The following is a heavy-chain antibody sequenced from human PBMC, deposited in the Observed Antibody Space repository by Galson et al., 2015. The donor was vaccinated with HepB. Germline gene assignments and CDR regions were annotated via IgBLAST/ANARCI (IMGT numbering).Heavy chain of an antibody. CDR2: INPSGGST. Sequence: SVKVSCKASGYTFTSYYMHWVRQAPGQGLEWMGIINPSGGSTSYAQKFQGRVTMTRDTSTSTVYMELSSLRSEDTAVYYCARDLGGGYYRGGGIDYWGQGTLVTVSS. CDR3: ARDLGGGYYRGGGIDY. J-gene: IGHJ4*02. D-gene: IGHD3-22*01. CDR1: GYTFTSYY. V-gene: IGHV1-46*01.